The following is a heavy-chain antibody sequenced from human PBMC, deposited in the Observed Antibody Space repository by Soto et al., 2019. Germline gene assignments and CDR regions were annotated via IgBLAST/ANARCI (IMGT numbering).Heavy chain of an antibody. CDR1: GYTFTGYY. J-gene: IGHJ6*02. V-gene: IGHV1-2*02. D-gene: IGHD3-22*01. Sequence: ASVKVSCKASGYTFTGYYMHWVRQAPGQGLEWMGWINPNSGGTNYAQKFQGRVTMTRDTSISTAYMELSRLRSDDTAVYYCASYDSSGYYPNYGMDVWGQGTTVTVSS. CDR2: INPNSGGT. CDR3: ASYDSSGYYPNYGMDV.